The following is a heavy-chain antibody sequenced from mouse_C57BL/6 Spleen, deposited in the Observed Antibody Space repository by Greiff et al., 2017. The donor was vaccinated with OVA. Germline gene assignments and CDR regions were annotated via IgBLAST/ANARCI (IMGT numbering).Heavy chain of an antibody. D-gene: IGHD1-1*01. V-gene: IGHV1-66*01. CDR1: GYSFTSYY. J-gene: IGHJ3*01. CDR2: IYPGSGNT. CDR3: ARGYYGSSYAFAY. Sequence: VQLVESGPELVKPGASVKISCKASGYSFTSYYIHWVKQRPGQGLEWIGWIYPGSGNTKYNEKFKGKATLTADTSSSTAYMQLSSLTSEDSAVYYCARGYYGSSYAFAYWGQGTLVTVSA.